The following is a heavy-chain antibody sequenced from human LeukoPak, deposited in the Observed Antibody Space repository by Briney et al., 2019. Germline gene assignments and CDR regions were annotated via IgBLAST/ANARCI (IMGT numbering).Heavy chain of an antibody. J-gene: IGHJ4*02. D-gene: IGHD6-13*01. CDR3: AKDVSVRSSLDYFDY. CDR1: GFTFDDYA. Sequence: QSGGSLRLSCAASGFTFDDYAMHWVRQAPGKGLEWVSLISWDGVTTYYADSVKGRFTISRDNSKNSLYLQMNSLRAEDTALYYCAKDVSVRSSLDYFDYWGQGTLVTVSS. V-gene: IGHV3-43D*03. CDR2: ISWDGVTT.